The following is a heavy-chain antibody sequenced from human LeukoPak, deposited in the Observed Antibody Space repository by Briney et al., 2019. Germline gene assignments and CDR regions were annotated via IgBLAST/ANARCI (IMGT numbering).Heavy chain of an antibody. V-gene: IGHV1-2*02. CDR1: GYTFTGYY. D-gene: IGHD6-19*01. CDR3: ARGSSGWSGGFDP. CDR2: INPNSGGT. J-gene: IGHJ5*02. Sequence: ASVKVSCKASGYTFTGYYMHWVRQAPGQGLEWMGWINPNSGGTNYAQKFQGRVTMTRDTSISTAYMELSRLRSDDTAVYYCARGSSGWSGGFDPWGQGTLVTVSS.